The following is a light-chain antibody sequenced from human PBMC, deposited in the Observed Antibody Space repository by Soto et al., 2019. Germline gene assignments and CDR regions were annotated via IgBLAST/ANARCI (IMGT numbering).Light chain of an antibody. J-gene: IGKJ1*01. Sequence: DIQMTQSPSTLSASVGDRVTITCRASQRIDSWLAWYQQKPGKTPKVLISKASILESGVPSRFSGSASGIEITHTISNLQTEEFATYYCQQYRANSPWTFGQGTKVEIK. V-gene: IGKV1-5*03. CDR2: KAS. CDR1: QRIDSW. CDR3: QQYRANSPWT.